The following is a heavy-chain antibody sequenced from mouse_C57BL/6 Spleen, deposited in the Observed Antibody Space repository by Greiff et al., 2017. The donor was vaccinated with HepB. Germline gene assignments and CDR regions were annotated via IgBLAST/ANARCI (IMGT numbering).Heavy chain of an antibody. V-gene: IGHV3-6*01. J-gene: IGHJ2*01. Sequence: VQLQQSGPGLVKPSQSLSLTCSVTGYSITSGYYWNWIRQFPGNKLEWMGYISYDGSNNYNPSLKNRISITRDTSKNQFFLKLNSVTTEDTATYYCARDLDWDGSYYFDYWGQGTTLTVSS. D-gene: IGHD4-1*01. CDR2: ISYDGSN. CDR3: ARDLDWDGSYYFDY. CDR1: GYSITSGYY.